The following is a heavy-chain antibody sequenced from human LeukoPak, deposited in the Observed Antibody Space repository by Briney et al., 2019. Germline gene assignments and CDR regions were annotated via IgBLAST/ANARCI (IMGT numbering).Heavy chain of an antibody. D-gene: IGHD5-12*01. J-gene: IGHJ4*02. Sequence: GASVKVSCKVSGYTLTELSMHWVRQAPGKGLEWMGGFDPEDGETIYAQKLQGRVTMTTDTSTSTAYMELRSLRSDDTAVYYCARTSHYVDIAATIPYGIYYFDYWGQGTLVTVSS. CDR2: FDPEDGET. V-gene: IGHV1-24*01. CDR1: GYTLTELS. CDR3: ARTSHYVDIAATIPYGIYYFDY.